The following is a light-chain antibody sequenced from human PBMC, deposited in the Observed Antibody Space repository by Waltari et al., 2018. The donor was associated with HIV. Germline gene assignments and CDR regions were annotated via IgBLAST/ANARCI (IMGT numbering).Light chain of an antibody. Sequence: QSVLTQPPSPSGTPGQRVTISCFGSSSNIGSNYVYWYQQLPGTAPKLLIYRNNQRPSGVPDRFSGSKSGTSASLAISGLRSEDEGDYSCAAWDDTRGGLWVFGGGTKVTVL. V-gene: IGLV1-47*01. CDR3: AAWDDTRGGLWV. CDR2: RNN. J-gene: IGLJ3*02. CDR1: SSNIGSNY.